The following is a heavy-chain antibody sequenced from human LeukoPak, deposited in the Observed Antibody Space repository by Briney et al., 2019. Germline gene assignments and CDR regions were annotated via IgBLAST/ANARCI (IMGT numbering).Heavy chain of an antibody. Sequence: GGPLRLSCAASGFTFSSYRMHWVRQAPGKALEGVADIWHDGSNKYYADSVKGRFTISRDNSKNSLYLQMNSLRAEDTAVYYCASDPGGSGASYNWFDPWGQGTLVTVSS. CDR1: GFTFSSYR. J-gene: IGHJ5*02. CDR2: IWHDGSNK. V-gene: IGHV3-33*01. D-gene: IGHD3-10*01. CDR3: ASDPGGSGASYNWFDP.